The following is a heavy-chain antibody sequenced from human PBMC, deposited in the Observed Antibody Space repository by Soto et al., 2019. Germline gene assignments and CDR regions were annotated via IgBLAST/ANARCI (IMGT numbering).Heavy chain of an antibody. CDR3: ARVSLYYYDSSGPVYFDY. J-gene: IGHJ4*02. CDR2: ISAYNGNT. CDR1: GYTFTSYG. Sequence: QVQLVQSGAEVKKPGASVKVSCKASGYTFTSYGISWVRQAPGQGLEWMGWISAYNGNTNYAQKLQGRVTMPTDTSTSTAYMELRSLRSDDTAVYYCARVSLYYYDSSGPVYFDYWGQGTLVTVSS. V-gene: IGHV1-18*01. D-gene: IGHD3-22*01.